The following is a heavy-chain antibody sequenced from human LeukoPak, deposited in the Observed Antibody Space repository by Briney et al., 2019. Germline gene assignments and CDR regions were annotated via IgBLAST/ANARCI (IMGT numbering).Heavy chain of an antibody. CDR1: GYTFTSNY. CDR3: ARDQEGFDY. J-gene: IGHJ4*02. V-gene: IGHV1-46*01. CDR2: IYPRDGST. Sequence: ASVKVSCKASGYTFTSNYIHWVRQDPGQGLEWMGMIYPRDGSTSYAQKFQGRVTVTRDTSTSTVHMELSGLRSEDTAVYYCARDQEGFDYWGQGTLVTVSS.